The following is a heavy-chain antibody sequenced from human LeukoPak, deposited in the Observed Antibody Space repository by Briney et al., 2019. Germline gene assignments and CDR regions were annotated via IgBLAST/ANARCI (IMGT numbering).Heavy chain of an antibody. CDR1: GFTFSSYG. CDR2: IWYDGSNK. Sequence: GGSLRLSCAASGFTFSSYGMHWVRQAPGKGLEWVAVIWYDGSNKYYADSVKGQFTISRDNSKNTLYLQMNSLRAEDTAVYYCARDAYYGSGSSDYWGQGTLVTVSS. V-gene: IGHV3-33*01. J-gene: IGHJ4*02. D-gene: IGHD3-10*01. CDR3: ARDAYYGSGSSDY.